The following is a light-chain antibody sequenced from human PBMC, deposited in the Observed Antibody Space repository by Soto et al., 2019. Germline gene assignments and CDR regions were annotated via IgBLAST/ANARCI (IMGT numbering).Light chain of an antibody. J-gene: IGLJ1*01. Sequence: QSALTQPASVSGSPGQSITISCTGTSSDVGRFNFVSWFQQHPGKAPKLLIYEVTKRPSGVSNRFSGSKSGNTASLTISGLQAEDEADYYCCSYAGSYTYVFGTGTKLTVL. V-gene: IGLV2-14*01. CDR2: EVT. CDR3: CSYAGSYTYV. CDR1: SSDVGRFNF.